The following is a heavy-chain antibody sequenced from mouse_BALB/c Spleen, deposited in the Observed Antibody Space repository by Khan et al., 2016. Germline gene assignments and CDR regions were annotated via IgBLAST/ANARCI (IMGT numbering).Heavy chain of an antibody. Sequence: VQLVESGGGLVQPKGSLKLSCEASGFTFNTYAMNWVRQPLGKGLEWLVRIRNKYNHYVTSYADSVKDRFTISRDNSQSMLYLQMNNLKTEDTAMYYCVQQVIATNFDNYGHGTTLTVSS. CDR1: GFTFNTYA. J-gene: IGHJ2*01. D-gene: IGHD1-1*01. CDR3: VQQVIATNFDN. V-gene: IGHV10-1*02. CDR2: IRNKYNHYVT.